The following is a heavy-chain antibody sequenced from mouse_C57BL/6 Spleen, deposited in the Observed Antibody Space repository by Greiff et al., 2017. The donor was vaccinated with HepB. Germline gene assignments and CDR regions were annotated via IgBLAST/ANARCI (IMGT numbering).Heavy chain of an antibody. Sequence: VQLQQSGPVLVKPGASVKMSCKASGYTFTDYYMNWVKQSHGKSLEWIGVINPYNGGTSYNQKFKGKATLTVDKSSSTAYMELNSLTSEDSAVYYCASWNPSYLGYFDVWGTGTTVTVSS. CDR3: ASWNPSYLGYFDV. CDR1: GYTFTDYY. CDR2: INPYNGGT. V-gene: IGHV1-19*01. J-gene: IGHJ1*03. D-gene: IGHD5-1*01.